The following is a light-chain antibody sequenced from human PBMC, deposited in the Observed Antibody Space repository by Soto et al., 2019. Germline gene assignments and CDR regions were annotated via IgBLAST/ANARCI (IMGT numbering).Light chain of an antibody. CDR3: QQYNKWPLS. CDR2: GAS. CDR1: QSVSSS. V-gene: IGKV3-15*01. Sequence: EIVMTQSPATLSVSPGERATLSCWASQSVSSSLAWYQQKPGQAPRLLIYGASTRATGIPARLSGSGSGTVFTFNISRLQSEDLAVYFCQQYNKWPLSFGGGTKVEI. J-gene: IGKJ4*01.